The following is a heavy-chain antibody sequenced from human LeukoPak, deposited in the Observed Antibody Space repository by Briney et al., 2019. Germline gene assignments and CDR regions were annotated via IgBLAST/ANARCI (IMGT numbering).Heavy chain of an antibody. Sequence: SETLSLTCTVSGGSISSSNYYWGWIRQPPGKGLEWIGSIYYSGSTYYNPSLKSRVTISVDTSKNQFSLKLSSVTAADTAVYYCARHRGFLEWLPIYYFDYWGQGTLVTVSS. V-gene: IGHV4-39*01. D-gene: IGHD3-3*01. CDR2: IYYSGST. CDR1: GGSISSSNYY. J-gene: IGHJ4*02. CDR3: ARHRGFLEWLPIYYFDY.